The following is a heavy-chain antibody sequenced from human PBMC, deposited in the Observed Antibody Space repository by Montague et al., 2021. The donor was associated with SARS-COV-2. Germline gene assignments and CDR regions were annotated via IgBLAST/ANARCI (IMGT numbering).Heavy chain of an antibody. Sequence: TLSLTCTVSGGTISSGGYYWSLIRQHPGKVLEWIGYIYYSGSTYYNPSLKSRVTISVDTSKNQFSLKLGSVTAADTAVYYCARDVGWYSSSWFDYWGQGTLVTVSS. CDR2: IYYSGST. V-gene: IGHV4-31*03. CDR3: ARDVGWYSSSWFDY. D-gene: IGHD6-13*01. J-gene: IGHJ4*02. CDR1: GGTISSGGYY.